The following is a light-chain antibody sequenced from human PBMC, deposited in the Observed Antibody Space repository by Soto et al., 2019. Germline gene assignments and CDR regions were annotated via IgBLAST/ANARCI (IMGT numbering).Light chain of an antibody. CDR1: QSISSY. V-gene: IGKV1-39*01. CDR2: AAS. Sequence: DIQMTQSPSSLSASVGERVTIXCRASQSISSYLNWYQQKPGKAPKLLIYAASSSQSGVPSRFSGSGSGTDFTLTISSLQPEDFATYYCQQSYSTPRTFGQGTKVDIK. CDR3: QQSYSTPRT. J-gene: IGKJ1*01.